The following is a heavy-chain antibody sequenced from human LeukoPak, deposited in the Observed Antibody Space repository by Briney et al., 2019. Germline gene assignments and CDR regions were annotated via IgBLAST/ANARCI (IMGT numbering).Heavy chain of an antibody. D-gene: IGHD3-22*01. CDR3: AREYYDSSGRKHAFEN. CDR1: GYTFADYY. J-gene: IGHJ3*02. CDR2: VDPDSGGT. Sequence: GASVKVSCKASGYTFADYYLHWVRQAPGQGLEWMGCVDPDSGGTKYAQKFQGRVTMTRHTTISTAYMELSRLRSDDTAVYYCAREYYDSSGRKHAFENWGQGTMVTVSS. V-gene: IGHV1-2*02.